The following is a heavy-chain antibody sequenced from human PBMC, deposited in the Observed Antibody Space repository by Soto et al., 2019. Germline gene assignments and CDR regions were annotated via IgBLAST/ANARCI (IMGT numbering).Heavy chain of an antibody. V-gene: IGHV1-3*01. CDR3: ARDLKLGYCIGGSCYSEWDAFDF. CDR2: INAGNGNT. J-gene: IGHJ3*01. CDR1: GYTFTSYA. Sequence: ASVKVSCKASGYTFTSYAMHWVRQAPGQRLEWMGWINAGNGNTKYSQKFQGRVTITRDTSASTAYMELSSLRSEDTAVYYCARDLKLGYCIGGSCYSEWDAFDFRGQGTLVTVSS. D-gene: IGHD2-15*01.